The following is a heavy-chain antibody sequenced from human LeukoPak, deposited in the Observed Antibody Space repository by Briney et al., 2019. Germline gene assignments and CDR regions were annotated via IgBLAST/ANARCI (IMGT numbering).Heavy chain of an antibody. CDR3: ARPKYGDAAYFAL. CDR2: IYHSGNT. Sequence: SETLSLTCAVSGFSISSGYYWGWIRQPPGKGLEWIGSIYHSGNTYYNPSLKSRVTISVDTSKNQFFLKVTSVTAADAAVYYCARPKYGDAAYFALWGRGALVTVSS. D-gene: IGHD4-17*01. J-gene: IGHJ2*01. V-gene: IGHV4-38-2*01. CDR1: GFSISSGYY.